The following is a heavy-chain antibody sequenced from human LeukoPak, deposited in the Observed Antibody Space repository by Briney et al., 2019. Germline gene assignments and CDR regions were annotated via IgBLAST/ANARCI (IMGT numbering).Heavy chain of an antibody. CDR3: ASAYDFWSGPLDY. Sequence: KPSETLSLTCAVYGGSLSGYYWSLIRQPPGKGLEWIGEINHSGSTNYNPSLKSRVTISVDTSKNQFSLKLSSVTAADTAVYYCASAYDFWSGPLDYWGQGTLVTVSS. V-gene: IGHV4-34*01. D-gene: IGHD3-3*01. CDR2: INHSGST. J-gene: IGHJ4*02. CDR1: GGSLSGYY.